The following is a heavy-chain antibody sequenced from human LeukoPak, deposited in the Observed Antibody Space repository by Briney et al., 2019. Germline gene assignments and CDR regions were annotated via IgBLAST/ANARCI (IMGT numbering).Heavy chain of an antibody. CDR2: INTNTGNP. Sequence: GASVKVSCKASGYTFTGYYMHWVRQAPGQGLEWMGWINTNTGNPTYAQGFTGRFVFSLDTSVSTAYLQISSLKAEDTAVYYCAREGIAVAEYFDYWGQGTLVTVSS. CDR1: GYTFTGYY. V-gene: IGHV7-4-1*02. J-gene: IGHJ4*02. D-gene: IGHD6-19*01. CDR3: AREGIAVAEYFDY.